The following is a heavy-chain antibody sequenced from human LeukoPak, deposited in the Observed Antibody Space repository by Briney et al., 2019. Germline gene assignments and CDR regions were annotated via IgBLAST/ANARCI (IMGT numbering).Heavy chain of an antibody. CDR1: GGSISSVSYY. CDR2: IYTSGST. J-gene: IGHJ5*02. Sequence: PSETLSLTCTVSGGSISSVSYYWSWIRQPAGKGLEWIGRIYTSGSTNYNPSLKSRVTISVDTSKNQFSLKLSSVTAADTAVYYCAREVIAARPGKFDPWGQGTLVTVSS. D-gene: IGHD6-6*01. V-gene: IGHV4-61*02. CDR3: AREVIAARPGKFDP.